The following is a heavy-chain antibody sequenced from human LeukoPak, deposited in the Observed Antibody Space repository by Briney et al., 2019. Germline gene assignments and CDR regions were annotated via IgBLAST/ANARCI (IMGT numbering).Heavy chain of an antibody. CDR3: ARGQQWLEAFDY. J-gene: IGHJ4*02. Sequence: ASVKVSCKASGYTFTGYYIHWVRQAPGQGLEWMGWINPNSGGTHYAQKFQGRVTMTRDTSINTAYMELSRLRFDDTGVYYCARGQQWLEAFDYRGLGTLVTVSS. V-gene: IGHV1-2*02. D-gene: IGHD6-19*01. CDR1: GYTFTGYY. CDR2: INPNSGGT.